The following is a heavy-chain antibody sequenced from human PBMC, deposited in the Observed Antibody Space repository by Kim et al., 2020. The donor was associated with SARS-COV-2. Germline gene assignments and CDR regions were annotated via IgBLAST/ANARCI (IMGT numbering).Heavy chain of an antibody. CDR3: ARWGAPVVVPAAIGARVHYYYYYGMDV. J-gene: IGHJ6*02. D-gene: IGHD2-2*01. CDR1: GYTFTSYG. Sequence: ASVKVSCKASGYTFTSYGISWVRQAPGQGLEWMGWISAYNGNTNYAQKLQGRVTMTTDTSTSTAYMELRSLRSDDTAVYYCARWGAPVVVPAAIGARVHYYYYYGMDVWGQGTTVTVSS. V-gene: IGHV1-18*01. CDR2: ISAYNGNT.